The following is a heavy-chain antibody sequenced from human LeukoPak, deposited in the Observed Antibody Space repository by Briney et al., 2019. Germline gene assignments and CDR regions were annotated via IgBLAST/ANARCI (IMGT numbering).Heavy chain of an antibody. V-gene: IGHV3-23*01. CDR2: ISGSGGST. D-gene: IGHD4-17*01. CDR1: GFTFSSYA. Sequence: GGSLRLSCAASGFTFSSYAMSWVRQAPGKGLEWVSAISGSGGSTYYADSVKGRFTISRDNSKNTLYLQMNSLRAEDTAVYYCARARYYGDYTPRYWYFDLWGRGTLVTVSS. CDR3: ARARYYGDYTPRYWYFDL. J-gene: IGHJ2*01.